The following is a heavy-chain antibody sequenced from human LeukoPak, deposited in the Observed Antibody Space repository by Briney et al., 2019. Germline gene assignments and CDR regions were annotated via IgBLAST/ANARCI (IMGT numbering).Heavy chain of an antibody. Sequence: SGGSLRLSCAASGFTFSSYSMNWVRQAPGKGLEWISYIGPSSVNIGYADSVKGRCTVSRDNAKNSLFLQMNSLTDEDTAVYYFGRDALWCFDSWGQGTLVTVSS. CDR3: GRDALWCFDS. CDR2: IGPSSVNI. CDR1: GFTFSSYS. D-gene: IGHD2-21*01. J-gene: IGHJ4*02. V-gene: IGHV3-48*02.